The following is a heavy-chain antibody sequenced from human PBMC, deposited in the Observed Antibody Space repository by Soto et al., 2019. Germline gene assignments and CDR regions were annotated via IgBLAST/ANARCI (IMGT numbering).Heavy chain of an antibody. Sequence: SETLSLTCTVSGGSISSSSYYWGWIRQPPGKGLELIGSIYYSVITYYNPSLKSRVTLSVDTSKNQFSLKLSSVTAADTAVYYCAAYITTVFYYYYYGMDVVCQGTTVPVSS. CDR1: GGSISSSSYY. V-gene: IGHV4-39*01. CDR3: AAYITTVFYYYYYGMDV. D-gene: IGHD4-4*01. J-gene: IGHJ6*02. CDR2: IYYSVIT.